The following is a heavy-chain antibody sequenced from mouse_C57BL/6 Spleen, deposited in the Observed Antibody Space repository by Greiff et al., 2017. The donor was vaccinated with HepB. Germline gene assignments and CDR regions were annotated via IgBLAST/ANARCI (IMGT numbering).Heavy chain of an antibody. CDR3: ARSSIYDGYYYAMDY. CDR2: INPSTGGT. CDR1: GYSFTGYY. D-gene: IGHD2-3*01. J-gene: IGHJ4*01. Sequence: VQLKQSGPELVKPGASVKISCKASGYSFTGYYMNWVKQSPEKSLEWIGEINPSTGGTTYNQKFKAKATLTVDKSSSTAYMQLKSLTSEDSAVYYCARSSIYDGYYYAMDYWGQGTSVTVSS. V-gene: IGHV1-42*01.